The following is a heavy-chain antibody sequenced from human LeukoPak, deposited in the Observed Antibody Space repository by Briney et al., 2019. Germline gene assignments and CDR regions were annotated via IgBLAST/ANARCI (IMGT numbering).Heavy chain of an antibody. CDR1: GFTFSSYA. Sequence: GGSLRLSCAASGFTFSSYAIHWVRQAPGKGLEWVAVISYDGSNKYYADSVKGRFTISRDNSKNTLYLQMNSLRAEDTAVYFCARAGYCSSTDCFYGMDVWGRGTTVTVSS. CDR2: ISYDGSNK. V-gene: IGHV3-30-3*01. CDR3: ARAGYCSSTDCFYGMDV. D-gene: IGHD2-2*01. J-gene: IGHJ6*02.